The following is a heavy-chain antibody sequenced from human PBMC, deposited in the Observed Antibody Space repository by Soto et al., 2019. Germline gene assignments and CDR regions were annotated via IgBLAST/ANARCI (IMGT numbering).Heavy chain of an antibody. J-gene: IGHJ4*02. CDR2: IDPSDSYT. CDR1: GYSFTSYW. D-gene: IGHD5-18*01. CDR3: ARVDTAMGPAPGY. Sequence: GESLKISCKGSGYSFTSYWISWVRQMPGKGLEWMGRIDPSDSYTNYSPSFQGHVTISADKSISTAYLQWSSLRASDTAMYYCARVDTAMGPAPGYWGQGTLVTVSS. V-gene: IGHV5-10-1*01.